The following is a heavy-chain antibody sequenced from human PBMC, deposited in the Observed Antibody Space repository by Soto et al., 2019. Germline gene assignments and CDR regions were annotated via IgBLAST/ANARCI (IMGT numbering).Heavy chain of an antibody. J-gene: IGHJ4*02. D-gene: IGHD1-26*01. V-gene: IGHV4-39*01. Sequence: QLQLQESGPGLVKPSETLSLTCTVSGGSITSNSYYWGWIRQPPGNGREWLGHIYYSGTASYNPCLKSRVTMSVDTSKTQFSLKLSSVTAADTAVYYCARRPKRGSYSWCFDYWGQGTLVTVSS. CDR2: IYYSGTA. CDR3: ARRPKRGSYSWCFDY. CDR1: GGSITSNSYY.